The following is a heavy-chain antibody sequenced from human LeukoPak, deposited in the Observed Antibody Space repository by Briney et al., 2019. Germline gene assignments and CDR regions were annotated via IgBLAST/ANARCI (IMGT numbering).Heavy chain of an antibody. J-gene: IGHJ4*02. CDR2: IYHSGST. Sequence: PSETLSLTCTVSGGSISNYYWGWIRQPPGKGLEWIGYIYHSGSTNYNPSLKGRVTISVDTSKNQFSLKLSSVTAADTAVYYCARDLCVGGTCYGIDYWGQGTLVTVSS. CDR3: ARDLCVGGTCYGIDY. V-gene: IGHV4-59*01. D-gene: IGHD2-15*01. CDR1: GGSISNYY.